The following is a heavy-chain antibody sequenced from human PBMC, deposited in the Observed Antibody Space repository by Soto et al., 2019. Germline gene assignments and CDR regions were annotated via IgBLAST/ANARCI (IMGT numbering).Heavy chain of an antibody. D-gene: IGHD3-10*01. J-gene: IGHJ6*02. CDR1: GFTFTSSA. Sequence: SVKVSCKASGFTFTSSAVQWVRQARGQRLEWIGWIVVGSGNTNYAQKFQERVTITRDMSTSTAYMELSSLRSEDTAVYYCAAVRGSGSYPYYYYGMDVWGQGTTVTVSS. V-gene: IGHV1-58*01. CDR2: IVVGSGNT. CDR3: AAVRGSGSYPYYYYGMDV.